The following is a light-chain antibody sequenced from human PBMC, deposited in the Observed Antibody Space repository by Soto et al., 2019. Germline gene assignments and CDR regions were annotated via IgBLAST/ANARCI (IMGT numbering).Light chain of an antibody. CDR2: GAS. J-gene: IGKJ5*01. CDR3: QQYTGPPTT. CDR1: HTVSSNY. V-gene: IGKV3-20*01. Sequence: EIVLTQSPDTLSLSPGEIASLSCSGSHTVSSNYLAWCQQRPGQAPRLLIYGASTRAAGIPDRFSGSGSGTDFTLTITRLEPEDSAVYFCQQYTGPPTTFGQGTRLEIK.